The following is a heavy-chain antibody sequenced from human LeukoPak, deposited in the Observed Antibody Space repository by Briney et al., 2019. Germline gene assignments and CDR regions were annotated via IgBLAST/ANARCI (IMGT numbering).Heavy chain of an antibody. CDR3: AKGTSVVVVAASDY. CDR1: GFTFSSYA. CDR2: ISGSGGGT. D-gene: IGHD2-15*01. Sequence: GGSLRLSCAASGFTFSSYAMSWVRQAPGKGLEWVSTISGSGGGTYYADSVKGRFTISRDNSKNTLYLQMNSLRAEDTAVYYCAKGTSVVVVAASDYWGQGTLVTASS. J-gene: IGHJ4*02. V-gene: IGHV3-23*01.